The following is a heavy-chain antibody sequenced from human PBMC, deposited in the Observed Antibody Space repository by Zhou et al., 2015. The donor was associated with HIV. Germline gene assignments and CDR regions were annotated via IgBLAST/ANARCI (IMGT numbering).Heavy chain of an antibody. Sequence: QVQLVQSGAEVKKPGSSVKVSCKASGGTFSNYGVSWVRQAPGQGLEWMGGIIPIFGTANYAQKFQGRVTITADESTSTAYMELSSLRSEDTAVYYCARDLYSSIYTRGSRGGNAFDIWGQGTMVTVSS. V-gene: IGHV1-69*12. CDR2: IIPIFGTA. CDR1: GGTFSNYG. D-gene: IGHD6-13*01. CDR3: ARDLYSSIYTRGSRGGNAFDI. J-gene: IGHJ3*02.